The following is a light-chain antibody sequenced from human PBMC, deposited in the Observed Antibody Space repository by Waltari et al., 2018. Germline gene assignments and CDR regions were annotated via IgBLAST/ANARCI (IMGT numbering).Light chain of an antibody. V-gene: IGKV3-20*01. CDR1: QSVSSNY. CDR3: QQYGNSPPTT. Sequence: EIVLTQSPGTLSLSPGARAPPSCTTSQSVSSNYLAWYLQKPGQAPRLLIYDTSKRASGIPDRFSGNGSGTDFALTISRLEPEDFALYYCQQYGNSPPTTFGGGTKVEIK. J-gene: IGKJ4*01. CDR2: DTS.